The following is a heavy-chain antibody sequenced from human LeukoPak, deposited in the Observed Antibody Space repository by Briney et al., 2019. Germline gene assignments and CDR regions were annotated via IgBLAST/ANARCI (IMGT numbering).Heavy chain of an antibody. J-gene: IGHJ4*02. V-gene: IGHV3-21*01. CDR2: ISSSSSYI. CDR3: ARDTAWDCSGGSCSPPNFDY. D-gene: IGHD2-15*01. CDR1: GFAFSSYS. Sequence: GGSLRLSCAASGFAFSSYSMNWVRQAPGKGLEWVSSISSSSSYIYYADSLKGRFTISRDNAKNSLYLQMNSLRAEDTAVYYCARDTAWDCSGGSCSPPNFDYWGQGTLVTVSS.